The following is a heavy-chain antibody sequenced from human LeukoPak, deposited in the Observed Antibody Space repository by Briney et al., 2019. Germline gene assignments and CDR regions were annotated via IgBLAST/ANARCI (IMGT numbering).Heavy chain of an antibody. Sequence: GASVKVSCKASGYTFSTYVITWVRQAPGQGLEWLGWISPYNGNTNYAQKLQGRITMTTDTSTSTAYMELRSLRSDDTAVYCCARPAMPYYAFWSDSYLDVWGKGTTVTVSS. V-gene: IGHV1-18*01. CDR1: GYTFSTYV. J-gene: IGHJ6*03. D-gene: IGHD3-3*01. CDR3: ARPAMPYYAFWSDSYLDV. CDR2: ISPYNGNT.